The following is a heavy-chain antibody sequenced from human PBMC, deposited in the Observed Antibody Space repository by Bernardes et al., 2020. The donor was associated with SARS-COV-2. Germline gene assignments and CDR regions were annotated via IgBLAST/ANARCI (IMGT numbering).Heavy chain of an antibody. CDR2: ISHSGGTT. V-gene: IGHV3-23*01. CDR3: AKFFEGSYSDFRGGYLRSAQANY. D-gene: IGHD3-3*01. J-gene: IGHJ4*02. Sequence: GGSLRLSCAASGFSCSSYVMSWVRQAPGKGLEWVSGISHSGGTTYYADSVKGRFTISRDNLKNTLFLQMDSLRAEDTAVYYCAKFFEGSYSDFRGGYLRSAQANYWGQGTLVTVTA. CDR1: GFSCSSYV.